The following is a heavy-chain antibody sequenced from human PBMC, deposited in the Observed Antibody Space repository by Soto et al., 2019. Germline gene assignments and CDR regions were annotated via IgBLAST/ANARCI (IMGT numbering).Heavy chain of an antibody. D-gene: IGHD6-19*01. J-gene: IGHJ4*02. CDR3: ASDPRGGYSSGWAFDY. Sequence: QVQLVESEGGVVQPGRSLRLSCAASGLTFSNYGMHWVRQAPGKGLEWEAMISYDGSNKYYADSVKGRFTISRDNSKNTLYLQMNSLRAEDTAVYYCASDPRGGYSSGWAFDYWGQGTLVTVSS. V-gene: IGHV3-30*03. CDR2: ISYDGSNK. CDR1: GLTFSNYG.